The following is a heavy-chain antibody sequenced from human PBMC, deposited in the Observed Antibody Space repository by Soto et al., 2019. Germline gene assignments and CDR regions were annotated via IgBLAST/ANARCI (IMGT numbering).Heavy chain of an antibody. Sequence: ASVKVSCKASGNTFTSCDINWVRQATGHGLEWMGWINPNIGNIGYAQKFQGRVTVTRDTAIRTAYMEVSRLRSDDTAVYYCARGRASGSYYLLDYWGQGTLVTVSS. CDR1: GNTFTSCD. D-gene: IGHD3-10*01. J-gene: IGHJ4*02. CDR2: INPNIGNI. CDR3: ARGRASGSYYLLDY. V-gene: IGHV1-8*01.